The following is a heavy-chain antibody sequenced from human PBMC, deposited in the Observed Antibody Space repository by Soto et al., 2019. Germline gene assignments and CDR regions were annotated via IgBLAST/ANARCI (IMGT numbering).Heavy chain of an antibody. D-gene: IGHD6-6*01. V-gene: IGHV1-69*06. Sequence: PVTATCADSVSTITNRVSKWVQQAPGQGFEWMGGLIPIFGTSNSAQKFQARVTISADTSTGTAYLEVSSLRSEDTAIYYCATARQDGLTWSYYFDYWGPGTLVTVSS. J-gene: IGHJ4*02. CDR1: VSTITNRV. CDR3: ATARQDGLTWSYYFDY. CDR2: LIPIFGTS.